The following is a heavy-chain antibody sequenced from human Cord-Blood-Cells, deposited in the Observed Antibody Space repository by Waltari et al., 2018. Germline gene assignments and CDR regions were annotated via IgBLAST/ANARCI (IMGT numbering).Heavy chain of an antibody. Sequence: QLQLQESGPGLVKPSETLSLTCTVSGGSISSSSYYWGWIRQPTGKGLEWIGSIYYSWSTYYHPSLKSRVTISVDTSKNQFSLKLSSVTAADTAVYYCARRRSSSSWYFDLWGRGTLVTVSS. V-gene: IGHV4-39*01. J-gene: IGHJ2*01. CDR1: GGSISSSSYY. D-gene: IGHD6-6*01. CDR3: ARRRSSSSWYFDL. CDR2: IYYSWST.